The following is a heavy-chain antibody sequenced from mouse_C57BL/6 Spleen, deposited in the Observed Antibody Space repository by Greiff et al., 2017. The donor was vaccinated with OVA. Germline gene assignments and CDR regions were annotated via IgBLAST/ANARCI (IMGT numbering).Heavy chain of an antibody. V-gene: IGHV1-77*01. CDR2: IGPGSGST. Sequence: QVQLQQSGAELVKPGASVKISCKASGYTFTDYYINWVKQRPGQGLEWIGKIGPGSGSTSYNEKFKGKATLTADKSSSTAYMQRSSLTSEDSAVYFCARSLHYGSSYEAFAYWGQGTLVTVSA. CDR3: ARSLHYGSSYEAFAY. J-gene: IGHJ3*01. CDR1: GYTFTDYY. D-gene: IGHD1-1*01.